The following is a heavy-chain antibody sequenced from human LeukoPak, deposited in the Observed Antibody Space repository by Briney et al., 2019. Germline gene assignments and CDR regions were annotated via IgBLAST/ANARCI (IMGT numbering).Heavy chain of an antibody. CDR3: ARGLGNYYYAMDV. D-gene: IGHD7-27*01. V-gene: IGHV3-30-3*01. J-gene: IGHJ6*02. Sequence: PGGSLRLSCTASGFTFSDCAMHWVRQAPGKGLGWVAAVSYDGSNQYYADSVKGRFTISRDESKNTLHLQMNSLRAEDTAVYYCARGLGNYYYAMDVWGQGTTVTVSS. CDR2: VSYDGSNQ. CDR1: GFTFSDCA.